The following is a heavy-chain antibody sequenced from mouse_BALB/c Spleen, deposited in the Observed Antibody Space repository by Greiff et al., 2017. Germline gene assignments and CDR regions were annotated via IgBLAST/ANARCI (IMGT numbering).Heavy chain of an antibody. J-gene: IGHJ3*01. V-gene: IGHV5-6-4*01. D-gene: IGHD2-4*01. Sequence: EVKLVESGGGLVKPGGSLKLSCAASGFTFSSYTMSWVRQTPEKRLEWVATISSGGSYTYYPDSVKGRFTISRDNAKNTLYLQMSSLKSEDTAMYYCTREEGVYDYDWFAYWGQGTLVTVSA. CDR3: TREEGVYDYDWFAY. CDR2: ISSGGSYT. CDR1: GFTFSSYT.